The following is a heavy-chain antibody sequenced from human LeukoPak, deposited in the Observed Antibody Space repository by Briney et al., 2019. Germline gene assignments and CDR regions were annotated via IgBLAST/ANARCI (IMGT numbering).Heavy chain of an antibody. CDR1: GYTFTSYD. CDR2: MNPNSGNT. Sequence: ASVKVSCKASGYTFTSYDINWVRQATGQGLEWMGWMNPNSGNTGYAQKFQGRVTMTRNTSISTAYTELSSLRSEDTAVYYCARVGTDGGNLGYWGQGTLVTVSS. J-gene: IGHJ4*02. D-gene: IGHD4-23*01. CDR3: ARVGTDGGNLGY. V-gene: IGHV1-8*01.